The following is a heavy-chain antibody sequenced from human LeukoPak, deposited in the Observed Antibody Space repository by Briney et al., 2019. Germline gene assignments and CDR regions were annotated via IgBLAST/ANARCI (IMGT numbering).Heavy chain of an antibody. Sequence: ASVKVSCKASGYTFTGYYMHWVRQAPGQGLEWMGWINPNSGGTNYAQKFQGKVTMTRDTSISTAYMELSRLRSDDTAVYYCARDVRTYYDILTGYYVDYWGQGTLVTVSS. CDR1: GYTFTGYY. CDR2: INPNSGGT. CDR3: ARDVRTYYDILTGYYVDY. V-gene: IGHV1-2*02. J-gene: IGHJ4*02. D-gene: IGHD3-9*01.